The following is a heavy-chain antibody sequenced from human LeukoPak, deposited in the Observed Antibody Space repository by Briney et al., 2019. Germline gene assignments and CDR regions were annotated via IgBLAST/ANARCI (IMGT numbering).Heavy chain of an antibody. D-gene: IGHD6-19*01. V-gene: IGHV3-23*01. CDR2: ISGSGGNT. CDR3: AKQWLVGI. CDR1: GFTFSTYT. J-gene: IGHJ4*02. Sequence: PGGSLRLSCAASGFTFSTYTMSWVRQAPGKGLEWVSAISGSGGNTYYADSVKGRFIISRDNSKNTLYLQMNSLRADDTAVYYCAKQWLVGIWGQGTLVTVSS.